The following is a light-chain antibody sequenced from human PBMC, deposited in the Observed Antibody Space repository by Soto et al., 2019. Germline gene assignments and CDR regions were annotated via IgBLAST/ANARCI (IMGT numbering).Light chain of an antibody. Sequence: IEMTQYPSTVSASVGARVTITCRASQRVYNWLAWYQQKPGKAPKLLIPSVSTLESGVPSRFSGSGSGTDFVLASSSLQPEDLVSYYCQQYNSSLSFGPGTKVEI. V-gene: IGKV1-5*01. J-gene: IGKJ3*01. CDR2: SVS. CDR3: QQYNSSLS. CDR1: QRVYNW.